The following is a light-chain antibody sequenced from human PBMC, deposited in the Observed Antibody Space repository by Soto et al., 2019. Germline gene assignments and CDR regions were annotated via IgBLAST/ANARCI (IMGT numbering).Light chain of an antibody. Sequence: DIQLTQSPSFLSASVGDRVTITCRASQGINSYLAWYQQQPGKAPKLLSYAASTLQSEVPSRFSGSGSGTEFTLTINSLQPEDFATYYCQQLNSFPYTFGQGTKLEIK. CDR3: QQLNSFPYT. J-gene: IGKJ2*01. V-gene: IGKV1-9*01. CDR2: AAS. CDR1: QGINSY.